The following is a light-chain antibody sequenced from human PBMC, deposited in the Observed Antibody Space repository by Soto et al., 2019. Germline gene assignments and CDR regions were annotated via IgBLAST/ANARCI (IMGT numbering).Light chain of an antibody. CDR3: FSFTTDWTHV. CDR1: SSDIGAYNY. V-gene: IGLV2-14*01. CDR2: EVS. J-gene: IGLJ1*01. Sequence: QSVVAQPASVSGSPGLSITISCTGSSSDIGAYNYVSWFQQYPGKAPKLIISEVSNRPSGVSNRFSGSKSGTAASLTISGLQTEDEADYFCFSFTTDWTHVFGTGTKVTV.